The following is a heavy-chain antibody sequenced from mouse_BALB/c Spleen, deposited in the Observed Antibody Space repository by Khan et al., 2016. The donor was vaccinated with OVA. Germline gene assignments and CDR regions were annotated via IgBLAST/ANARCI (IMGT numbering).Heavy chain of an antibody. J-gene: IGHJ3*01. D-gene: IGHD2-5*01. CDR3: VRDGAYHRNRGWFAY. Sequence: VQLQESGAELARPGASVKMSCKASGYTFTSYTIHWIKKRPGQGLEWIGYINPSNGYTNYNQKFKDKATLTTDKSSTTAYLQLSSLTSDDSAVYNCVRDGAYHRNRGWFAYWGQGTLVTVSA. V-gene: IGHV1-4*01. CDR2: INPSNGYT. CDR1: GYTFTSYT.